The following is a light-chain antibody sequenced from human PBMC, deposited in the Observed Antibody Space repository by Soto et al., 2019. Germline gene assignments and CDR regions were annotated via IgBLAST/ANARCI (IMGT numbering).Light chain of an antibody. J-gene: IGKJ5*01. CDR2: AAS. Sequence: DIQLTQSPSFLSPSIGESVTITCRASQVISTSLAWYQVKPEKAPKLLIYAASTLESGVPSRFSATVSVTEFSLTITSLQPEDFATYYCQQLFDSPITFGQGTRLEIK. V-gene: IGKV1-9*01. CDR1: QVISTS. CDR3: QQLFDSPIT.